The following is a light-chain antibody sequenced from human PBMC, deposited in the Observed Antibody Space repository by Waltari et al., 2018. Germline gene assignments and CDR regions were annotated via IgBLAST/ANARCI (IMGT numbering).Light chain of an antibody. J-gene: IGKJ3*01. V-gene: IGKV4-1*01. CDR3: QQYYSPPPLFT. CDR2: WAS. CDR1: QSVLYGSNNKNY. Sequence: DIVMTQSPDSLAVSLGERATINCKSSQSVLYGSNNKNYLAWYQQKPGQPPKLLIYWASSRESGVPDRFSGSGSGTDFTLTISSLQAGDVAVYYCQQYYSPPPLFTFGPGTKVDIK.